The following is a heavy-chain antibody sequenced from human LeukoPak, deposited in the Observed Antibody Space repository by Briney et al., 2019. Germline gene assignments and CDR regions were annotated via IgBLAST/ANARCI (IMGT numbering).Heavy chain of an antibody. V-gene: IGHV3-21*01. CDR1: GFTFSSHS. D-gene: IGHD6-19*01. Sequence: GGSLRLSCAASGFTFSSHSMNWVRQAPGKELEWVSSISSSSSYIYYADSVKGRFTISRDNAKNSLYLQMNSLRAEDTAVYYCASDRQWLVRGENYWGQGTLVTVSS. CDR3: ASDRQWLVRGENY. J-gene: IGHJ4*02. CDR2: ISSSSSYI.